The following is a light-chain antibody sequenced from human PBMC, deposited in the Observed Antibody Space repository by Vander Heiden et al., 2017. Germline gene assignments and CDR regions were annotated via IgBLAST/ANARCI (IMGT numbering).Light chain of an antibody. CDR3: QQSYSIPHT. J-gene: IGKJ2*01. V-gene: IGKV1-39*01. CDR1: QNIRYF. Sequence: DMQMTQSPSSLSASVGDRVTITCRTSQNIRYFLNWYQQKPGKAPKLLIYASSTLQSGVPARLSGSGSGTEFTLTIGSLQPEDFATYFCQQSYSIPHTFGQGTRLEIK. CDR2: ASS.